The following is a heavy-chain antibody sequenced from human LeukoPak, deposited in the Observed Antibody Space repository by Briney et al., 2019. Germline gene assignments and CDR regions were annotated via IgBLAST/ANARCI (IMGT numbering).Heavy chain of an antibody. J-gene: IGHJ4*02. D-gene: IGHD2-21*02. CDR2: ISYDGSNK. CDR3: ARGWPIMVVTAIHFDY. Sequence: PGRSLRLSCAASGFTFSSYGMHWVRQAPGKGLEWVAVISYDGSNKYYADSVKGRFTISRDNSKNTLYLQMNSLRAEDTAVYYCARGWPIMVVTAIHFDYWGQGTLVTVSS. V-gene: IGHV3-30*03. CDR1: GFTFSSYG.